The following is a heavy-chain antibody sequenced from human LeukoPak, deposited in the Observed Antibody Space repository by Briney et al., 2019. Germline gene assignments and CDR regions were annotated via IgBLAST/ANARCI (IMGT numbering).Heavy chain of an antibody. CDR2: ISSYSTYM. D-gene: IGHD3-9*01. CDR1: GFTFSSYS. J-gene: IGHJ4*02. Sequence: GGSLRLSCAASGFTFSSYSMNWVRQAPGKGLEWVSSISSYSTYMYYSDSVKGRFTISRDNAKNSLYLEMNSLRAEDTAVYYCASDHYDILTGYYMSYFDYWGQGTLVTVSS. CDR3: ASDHYDILTGYYMSYFDY. V-gene: IGHV3-21*01.